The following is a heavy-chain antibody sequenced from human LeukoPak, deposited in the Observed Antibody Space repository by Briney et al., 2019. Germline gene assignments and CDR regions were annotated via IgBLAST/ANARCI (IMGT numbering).Heavy chain of an antibody. J-gene: IGHJ4*02. V-gene: IGHV4-59*02. Sequence: SETLSLTCTVSGGSVSSYFWSWIRQPPGKGLEWIGYMYYSGSTNYNPSLKSRVTISIDTSKNQFSLQPSSVTAADTAVYYCARLDNGRGAFDYWGQGTLVTVSS. CDR2: MYYSGST. CDR3: ARLDNGRGAFDY. D-gene: IGHD1-26*01. CDR1: GGSVSSYF.